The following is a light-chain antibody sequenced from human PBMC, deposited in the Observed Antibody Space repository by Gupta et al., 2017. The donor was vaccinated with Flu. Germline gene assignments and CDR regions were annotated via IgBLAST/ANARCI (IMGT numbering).Light chain of an antibody. Sequence: STLSWSQGERATITCRASQSVHNYLAWYQQKPGKAPRLLMYEASNRATGIPGRFSGSGSGTDFSLTISSLEPDDFALYYCQQNKSYSPGTFGQGTKLEIK. CDR1: QSVHNY. J-gene: IGKJ2*02. CDR3: QQNKSYSPGT. CDR2: EAS. V-gene: IGKV3-11*01.